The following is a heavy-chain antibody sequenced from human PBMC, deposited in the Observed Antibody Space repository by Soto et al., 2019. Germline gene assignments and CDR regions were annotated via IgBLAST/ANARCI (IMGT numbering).Heavy chain of an antibody. CDR3: AKELRRAYGSGSYYNFGVPRFDY. D-gene: IGHD3-10*01. J-gene: IGHJ4*02. CDR1: GFTFSSYA. V-gene: IGHV3-23*01. Sequence: GGSLRLSCAASGFTFSSYAMSWVRQAPGKGLEWVSAISGSGGSTYYADSVKGRFTISRDNSKNTLYLQMNSLRAEDTAVYYCAKELRRAYGSGSYYNFGVPRFDYWGQGTLVTVSS. CDR2: ISGSGGST.